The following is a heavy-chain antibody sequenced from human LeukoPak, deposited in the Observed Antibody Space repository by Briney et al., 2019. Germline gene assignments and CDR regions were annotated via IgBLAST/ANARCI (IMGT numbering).Heavy chain of an antibody. Sequence: RTSETLSLTCTVSGGSIRSYYWSWIRQPPGKGLEWIGYVYYSGSTNYNPSLKSRVTISVDTSKSQFSLKLRSVTAADTAVYYCARDSMVRGVIGVFDPWGQGTLVTVSS. V-gene: IGHV4-59*01. J-gene: IGHJ5*02. CDR3: ARDSMVRGVIGVFDP. CDR2: VYYSGST. D-gene: IGHD3-10*01. CDR1: GGSIRSYY.